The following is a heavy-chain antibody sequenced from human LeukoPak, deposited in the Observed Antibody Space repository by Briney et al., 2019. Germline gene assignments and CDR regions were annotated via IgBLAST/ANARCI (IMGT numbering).Heavy chain of an antibody. D-gene: IGHD6-19*01. J-gene: IGHJ4*02. Sequence: GGSLRLSCAASGFIFSSYDMNWVRQAPGKGLEYVSAINDNGRSTYYADSVKGRFSISRDNSKSTLYLQMSSLRTEDTAVYYCVKYSSGWYYDYWGQGTLVTVSS. CDR2: INDNGRST. CDR3: VKYSSGWYYDY. CDR1: GFIFSSYD. V-gene: IGHV3-64D*09.